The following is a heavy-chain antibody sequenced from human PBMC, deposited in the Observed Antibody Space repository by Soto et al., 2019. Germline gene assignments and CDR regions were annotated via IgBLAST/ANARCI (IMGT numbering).Heavy chain of an antibody. J-gene: IGHJ4*02. V-gene: IGHV1-46*01. CDR1: GYTFTSYF. CDR3: ARDGPSSSWNIQGDYFDY. CDR2: INPSGGST. D-gene: IGHD6-13*01. Sequence: ASVKVSCKASGYTFTSYFMHWVRQAPGQGLEWMGIINPSGGSTSYAQKFQGRVTMTRDTSTSTVYMELSSLRSEDTAVYYCARDGPSSSWNIQGDYFDYWGQGTLVTV.